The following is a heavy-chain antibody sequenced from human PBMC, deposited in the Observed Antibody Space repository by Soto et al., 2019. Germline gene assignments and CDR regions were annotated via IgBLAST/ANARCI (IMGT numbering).Heavy chain of an antibody. J-gene: IGHJ4*02. V-gene: IGHV3-23*01. CDR1: GFTFSSYA. Sequence: EVQLLESGGGLVQPGGSLRLSCAASGFTFSSYAMSWVRQAPGKGLEWVSAISGSGGSTYYADSVKGRFTISRDNSKNTLYLQMTSLRAEDTAVYYCAKDTYYDFWSGSPGFDYWGQGTLVTVSS. D-gene: IGHD3-3*01. CDR3: AKDTYYDFWSGSPGFDY. CDR2: ISGSGGST.